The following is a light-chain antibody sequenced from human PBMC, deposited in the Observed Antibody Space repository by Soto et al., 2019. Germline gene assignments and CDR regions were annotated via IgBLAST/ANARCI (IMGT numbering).Light chain of an antibody. J-gene: IGKJ5*01. CDR2: DAS. CDR1: QSVSSN. V-gene: IGKV3-15*01. Sequence: EIVMTQSPATLSVSPGARAPLSCRASQSVSSNLAWHQQKPGQAPRILMYDASTRATGIPARFSGSGSGTEFTLTISSLQSEDFAVYYCQQYHNWPITFGQGTRLEI. CDR3: QQYHNWPIT.